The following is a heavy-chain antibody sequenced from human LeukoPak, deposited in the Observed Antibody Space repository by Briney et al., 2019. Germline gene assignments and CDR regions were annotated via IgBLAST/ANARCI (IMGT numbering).Heavy chain of an antibody. Sequence: GGSLRLSCAASGFTFSSYGMSWVRQAPGKGLEWVSAISGSGGSTYYADSVKGRLTISRDNSKNTLFLQMNSLRTEDTAVYYCARGDKQLVFNRNKGGFDPWGQGTLVTVSS. CDR3: ARGDKQLVFNRNKGGFDP. CDR2: ISGSGGST. CDR1: GFTFSSYG. J-gene: IGHJ5*02. V-gene: IGHV3-23*01. D-gene: IGHD6-13*01.